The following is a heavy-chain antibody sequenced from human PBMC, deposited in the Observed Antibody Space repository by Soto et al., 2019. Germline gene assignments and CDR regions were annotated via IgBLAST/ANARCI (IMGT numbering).Heavy chain of an antibody. D-gene: IGHD5-12*01. CDR1: GASIAGGSYY. V-gene: IGHV4-30-4*01. J-gene: IGHJ5*02. CDR3: ARDTYSGYDFGL. CDR2: IPSRGRP. Sequence: SETLSLTCSVSGASIAGGSYYWSWVRQPPGKGLEWIGYIPSRGRPFYNPSLTSRGTISADTSKNQLSLQLTSVTAADTAVYYCARDTYSGYDFGLWGQGTLVTVSS.